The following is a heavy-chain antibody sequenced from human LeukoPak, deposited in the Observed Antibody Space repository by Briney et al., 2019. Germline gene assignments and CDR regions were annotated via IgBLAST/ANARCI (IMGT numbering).Heavy chain of an antibody. Sequence: GGSLKLSCAASGLTFSGSATHWVRQAPGKGLGWVGRIRSKANSYATAYAASVKGRFTISRDDSKNTAYLQMNSLKTEDTAVYYCTSPYYYDSSGYYAFAYWGQGTLVTVSS. CDR1: GLTFSGSA. CDR2: IRSKANSYAT. CDR3: TSPYYYDSSGYYAFAY. J-gene: IGHJ4*02. D-gene: IGHD3-22*01. V-gene: IGHV3-73*01.